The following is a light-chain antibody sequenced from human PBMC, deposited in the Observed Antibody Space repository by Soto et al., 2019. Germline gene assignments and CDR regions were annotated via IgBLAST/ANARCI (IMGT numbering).Light chain of an antibody. Sequence: DIQMTQSPSSLSASVGDRVTITCRASQEISNHLAWFQQRPGKPPKSLIYDASSLQSGVPSKFSSSGSGTDFTLTISSLQPEDFATYYCQQYHNDPVTFGGGTKVEIK. CDR2: DAS. CDR1: QEISNH. CDR3: QQYHNDPVT. V-gene: IGKV1-16*02. J-gene: IGKJ4*01.